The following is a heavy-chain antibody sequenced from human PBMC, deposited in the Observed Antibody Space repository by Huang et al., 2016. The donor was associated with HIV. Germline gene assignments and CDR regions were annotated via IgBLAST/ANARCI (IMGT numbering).Heavy chain of an antibody. CDR2: TIPICGVT. D-gene: IGHD5-18*01. CDR3: AYWGNGYNSPFDC. V-gene: IGHV1-69*01. Sequence: QVQLLQSGAEVKKPGSSVKVSCKASGGTFSNLAISWVRQAPGQGLEWMGGTIPICGVTKYAQKFQGRVTLNADERTTTAYMELTGLTSEDTAIYYCAYWGNGYNSPFDCWGQGTLVTVSS. J-gene: IGHJ4*02. CDR1: GGTFSNLA.